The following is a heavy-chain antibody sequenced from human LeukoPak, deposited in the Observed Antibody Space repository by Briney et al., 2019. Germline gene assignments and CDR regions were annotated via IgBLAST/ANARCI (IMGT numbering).Heavy chain of an antibody. J-gene: IGHJ3*02. Sequence: PGGSLRLSCAASEFTFSSYGMHWVRQAPGKGLEWVAFIRYDGSNKYYADSVKGRFTIFRDNSKNTLYLQMNSLRAEDTAVYYCARGTGIAAAASGDAFDIWGQGTMVTVSS. CDR2: IRYDGSNK. CDR3: ARGTGIAAAASGDAFDI. CDR1: EFTFSSYG. V-gene: IGHV3-30*02. D-gene: IGHD6-13*01.